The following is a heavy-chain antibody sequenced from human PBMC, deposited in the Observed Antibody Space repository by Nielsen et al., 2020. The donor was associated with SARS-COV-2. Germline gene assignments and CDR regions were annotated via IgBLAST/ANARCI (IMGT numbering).Heavy chain of an antibody. V-gene: IGHV4-34*01. CDR2: INHSGST. D-gene: IGHD6-6*01. CDR3: ARGTAYSRSSEFFDY. J-gene: IGHJ4*02. CDR1: GGSFSGYY. Sequence: SETLSLTCAVYGGSFSGYYWSWIRQPPGKGLEWIGEINHSGSTNYNPSLKSRVTISVDTSKNQFSLRLSSLTAADTAVYYCARGTAYSRSSEFFDYWGQGTLLTVSS.